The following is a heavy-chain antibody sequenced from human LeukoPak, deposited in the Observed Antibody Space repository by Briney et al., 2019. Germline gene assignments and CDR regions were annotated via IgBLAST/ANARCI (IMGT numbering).Heavy chain of an antibody. D-gene: IGHD5-24*01. CDR3: ARDRTGDGYNTE. J-gene: IGHJ4*02. CDR2: TYYTGST. CDR1: NGSISGYY. V-gene: IGHV4-59*12. Sequence: PETLSLSCTVSNGSISGYYWSWIRQPPGKGLEWIGYTYYTGSTNYTPSLKSRVTISVDTSKNQFSLKLTSVTAADTAVYYCARDRTGDGYNTEWGQGTLVTVSS.